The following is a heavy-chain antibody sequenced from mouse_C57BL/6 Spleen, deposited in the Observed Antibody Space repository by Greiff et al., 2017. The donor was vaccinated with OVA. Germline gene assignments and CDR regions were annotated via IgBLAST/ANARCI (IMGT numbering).Heavy chain of an antibody. J-gene: IGHJ3*01. D-gene: IGHD1-1*01. CDR2: IYPGSGST. CDR1: GYTFTSYW. Sequence: QVQLQQPGAELVKPGASVKMSCKASGYTFTSYWITWVKQRPGQGLEWIGDIYPGSGSTNYNEKFKSKATLTVDTSSSTAYMQLSSLTSEDSAVYYCARGTYYYGSREFAYWGQGTLVTVSA. V-gene: IGHV1-55*01. CDR3: ARGTYYYGSREFAY.